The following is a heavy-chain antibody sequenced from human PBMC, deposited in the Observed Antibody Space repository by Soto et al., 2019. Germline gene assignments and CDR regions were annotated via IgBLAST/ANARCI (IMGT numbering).Heavy chain of an antibody. D-gene: IGHD6-19*01. CDR2: IYYSGST. CDR3: ARAHVNSSGWYDPPLLFDY. V-gene: IGHV4-39*01. CDR1: GGSISSSSYY. J-gene: IGHJ4*02. Sequence: QLQLQESGPGLVKPSETLSLTCTVSGGSISSSSYYWGWIRQPPGKGLEWIGSIYYSGSTYYNPSLKSRVTISVDTSKNQFSLKLSSVTAADTAVYYCARAHVNSSGWYDPPLLFDYWGQGTLVTVSS.